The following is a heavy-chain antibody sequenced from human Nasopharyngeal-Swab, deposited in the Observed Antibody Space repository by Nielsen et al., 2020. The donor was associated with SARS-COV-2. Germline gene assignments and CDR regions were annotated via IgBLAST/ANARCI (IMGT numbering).Heavy chain of an antibody. CDR2: ISAYNGNT. Sequence: ASVKVFCKASGYTFTSYGISWVRQAPGQGLEWMGWISAYNGNTNYAQKLQGRVTMTTDTSTSTAYMELRSLRSDDTAVYYCARDPHIVVVPGNWFDPWGQGTLVTVSS. J-gene: IGHJ5*02. D-gene: IGHD2-2*01. V-gene: IGHV1-18*01. CDR1: GYTFTSYG. CDR3: ARDPHIVVVPGNWFDP.